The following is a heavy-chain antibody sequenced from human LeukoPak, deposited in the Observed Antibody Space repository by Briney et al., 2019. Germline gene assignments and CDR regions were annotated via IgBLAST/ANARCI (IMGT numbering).Heavy chain of an antibody. CDR3: TTDNYYDSSGYH. V-gene: IGHV3-15*01. J-gene: IGHJ4*02. CDR2: IKSKTDGGTT. CDR1: GFTFSNAW. D-gene: IGHD3-22*01. Sequence: GGSLRLSCAASGFTFSNAWMSWVRQAPGKGLEWVGRIKSKTDGGTTDYAAPVKGRFTISRDDSKNTLYLQMNSLKTEDTAVYYCTTDNYYDSSGYHWGQGTLVTVSS.